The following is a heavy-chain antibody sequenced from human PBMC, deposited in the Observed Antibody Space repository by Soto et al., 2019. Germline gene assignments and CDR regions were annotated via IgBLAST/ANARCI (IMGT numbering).Heavy chain of an antibody. V-gene: IGHV3-30-3*01. Sequence: QVQLVESGGGVVQPGRSLRLSCAASGFTFSSYAMHWVRQAPGKGLEWVAVISYDGSNKYYADSVKGRFTISRDNSKNTXYXXMNRLRAEDTAGYYCARDMAGSRGGYESCSYGMDVVGEGTTVTVSS. D-gene: IGHD6-19*01. J-gene: IGHJ6*04. CDR3: ARDMAGSRGGYESCSYGMDV. CDR2: ISYDGSNK. CDR1: GFTFSSYA.